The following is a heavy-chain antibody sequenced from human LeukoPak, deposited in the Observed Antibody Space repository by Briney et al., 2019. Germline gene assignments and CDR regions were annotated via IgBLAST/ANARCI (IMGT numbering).Heavy chain of an antibody. CDR1: GFSLSTSGMC. CDR2: IDWDDDK. V-gene: IGHV2-70*11. D-gene: IGHD3-16*02. J-gene: IGHJ4*02. CDR3: ARTALLGGVIVFDY. Sequence: GPALVKPTQTLTLTCTFFGFSLSTSGMCVSWIRQPPGKALEWLARIDWDDDKYYSTSLKTRLTISKDTSKNQVVLTMTNMDPVDTATYYCARTALLGGVIVFDYWGQGTLVTVSS.